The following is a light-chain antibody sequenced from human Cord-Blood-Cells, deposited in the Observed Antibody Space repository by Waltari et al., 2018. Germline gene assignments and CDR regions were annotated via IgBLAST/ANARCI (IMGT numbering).Light chain of an antibody. J-gene: IGLJ2*01. CDR2: QDS. Sequence: SYELTQPPSVSVSPGQTASITCSGAKSGDKYACWYQKKPGQSPVLVIYQDSKRPSGIPERFAGSNSGNTATLTISGTQAMDEADYYCQAWDSSTAVFGGGTKLTVL. CDR1: KSGDKY. V-gene: IGLV3-1*01. CDR3: QAWDSSTAV.